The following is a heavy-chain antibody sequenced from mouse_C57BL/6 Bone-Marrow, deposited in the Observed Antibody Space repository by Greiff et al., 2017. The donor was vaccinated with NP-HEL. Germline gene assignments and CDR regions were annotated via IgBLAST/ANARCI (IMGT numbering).Heavy chain of an antibody. CDR1: GYTFTSYW. CDR2: IHPNSGST. J-gene: IGHJ4*01. Sequence: QVQLQQPGAELVKPGASVKLSCKASGYTFTSYWMHWVKQRPGQGLEWIGMIHPNSGSTNYNEKFKSKATLTVDKSSSTAYMQLSSLTSEDSAVYYCAQYDYNDYYAMDYWGQGTSVTVSS. V-gene: IGHV1-64*01. D-gene: IGHD2-4*01. CDR3: AQYDYNDYYAMDY.